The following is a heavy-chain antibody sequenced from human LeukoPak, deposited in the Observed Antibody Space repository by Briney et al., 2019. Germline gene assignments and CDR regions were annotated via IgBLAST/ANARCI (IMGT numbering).Heavy chain of an antibody. CDR3: AKSYSSSWSPFFDY. CDR1: GFTLSRYA. CDR2: ISGIGGST. Sequence: GGSLRLSCAASGFTLSRYAMSWVRQAPGKGLEWVSAISGIGGSTYYADSVKGRFTISRDNSKNTLYLQMNSLRAEDTAVYYCAKSYSSSWSPFFDYWGQGTLVTVSS. D-gene: IGHD6-13*01. V-gene: IGHV3-23*01. J-gene: IGHJ4*02.